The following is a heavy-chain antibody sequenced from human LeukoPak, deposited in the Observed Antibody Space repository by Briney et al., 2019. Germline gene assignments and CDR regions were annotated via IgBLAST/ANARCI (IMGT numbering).Heavy chain of an antibody. CDR3: ARSPWYYYDSSGPRGDAFDI. CDR2: IYSGGST. CDR1: GFTFGSYW. Sequence: GGSLRLSCAASGFTFGSYWMSWVRQAPGKGLEWVSVIYSGGSTYYADSVKGRFTISRDNSKNTLYLQMNSLRAEDTAVYYCARSPWYYYDSSGPRGDAFDIWGQGTMVTVSS. D-gene: IGHD3-22*01. V-gene: IGHV3-53*01. J-gene: IGHJ3*02.